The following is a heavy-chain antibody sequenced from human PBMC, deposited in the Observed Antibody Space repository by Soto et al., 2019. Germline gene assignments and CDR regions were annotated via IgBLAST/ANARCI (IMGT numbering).Heavy chain of an antibody. D-gene: IGHD4-17*01. CDR3: ARAYGYYFDY. V-gene: IGHV4-59*01. J-gene: IGHJ4*02. CDR2: IYYSGST. Sequence: SDTLSLTYTISGCSISSFYWSWMRQPPGMGLEWIGYIYYSGSTNYNPSLKSRVTISVDTSKNQFSLKLSSVTAADTAVYYCARAYGYYFDYWGQGTLVTVS. CDR1: GCSISSFY.